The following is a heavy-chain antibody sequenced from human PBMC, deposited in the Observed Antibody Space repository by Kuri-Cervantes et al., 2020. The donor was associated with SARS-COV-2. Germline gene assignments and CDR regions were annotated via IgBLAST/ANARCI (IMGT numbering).Heavy chain of an antibody. J-gene: IGHJ6*03. CDR3: ARAAGDDFWSGYYLDYYYYMDV. CDR2: ISSNGGST. CDR1: GFTFSSYA. V-gene: IGHV3-64D*09. D-gene: IGHD3-3*01. Sequence: GESLKISCSASGFTFSSYAMHWVRQAPGKGLEYVSAISSNGGSTYYADSVKGRFTISRDNSKNTLYLQMSSLRAEDTAVYYCARAAGDDFWSGYYLDYYYYMDVRGKGTTVTVSS.